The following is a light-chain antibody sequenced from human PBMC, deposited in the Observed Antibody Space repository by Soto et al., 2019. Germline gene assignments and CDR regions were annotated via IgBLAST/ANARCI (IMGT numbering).Light chain of an antibody. V-gene: IGLV2-14*03. J-gene: IGLJ3*02. CDR1: SSDIGGYNF. Sequence: QSALTQPASVSGSPGQSITISCTGTSSDIGGYNFVSWYQQHPGKAPQLMIYDVTNRPPGLSDRFSGSKSGNTASLTISGLQAEDEADYYCSSYTTSSTLVFGGGTQLTVL. CDR2: DVT. CDR3: SSYTTSSTLV.